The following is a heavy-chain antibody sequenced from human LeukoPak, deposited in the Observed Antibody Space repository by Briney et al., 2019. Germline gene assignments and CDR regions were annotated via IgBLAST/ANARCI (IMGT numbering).Heavy chain of an antibody. J-gene: IGHJ3*02. CDR2: IYPGDSDT. D-gene: IGHD6-13*01. Sequence: GESLKISCKGSEYTFTNYWIAWVRQIPGKGLEWMGIIYPGDSDTRYSPSFQGQVTVSADKSISTAYLQWNSLKASDTAMYYCARLLAAAGTRAAFDIWGQGTMVTVSS. CDR3: ARLLAAAGTRAAFDI. CDR1: EYTFTNYW. V-gene: IGHV5-51*01.